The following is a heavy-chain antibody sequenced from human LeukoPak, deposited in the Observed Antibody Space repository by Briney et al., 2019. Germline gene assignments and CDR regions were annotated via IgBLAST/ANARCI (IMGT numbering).Heavy chain of an antibody. CDR3: AREGYCTGGTCFDN. D-gene: IGHD2-8*02. V-gene: IGHV1-2*02. Sequence: ASVKVSCKASGYTFTGYYLHWVRQAPGQGLEWMGWINPNCGGTDYAQKFQGRVTTTRDTSISTVYMELSRLRSDDTAVYYCAREGYCTGGTCFDNWGQGTLVTVSS. CDR2: INPNCGGT. J-gene: IGHJ4*02. CDR1: GYTFTGYY.